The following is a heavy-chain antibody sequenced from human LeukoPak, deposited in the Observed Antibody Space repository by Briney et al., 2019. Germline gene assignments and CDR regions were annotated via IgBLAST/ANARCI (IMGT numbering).Heavy chain of an antibody. D-gene: IGHD2-21*02. CDR3: ARSDGGVLYCGEDCYLDL. CDR1: GFGVSSNY. V-gene: IGHV3-66*01. J-gene: IGHJ4*02. CDR2: IYRGEKT. Sequence: GGSLRLSCEASGFGVSSNYINWVRQAPGKGLEWVSVIYRGEKTYYADSVKGRFNISRDSSKNTVFLQMNSLRAGDTAIYYCARSDGGVLYCGEDCYLDLWGQGTLVTVSS.